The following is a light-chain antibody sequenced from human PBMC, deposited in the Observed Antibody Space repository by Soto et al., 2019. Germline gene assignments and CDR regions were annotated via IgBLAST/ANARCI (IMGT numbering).Light chain of an antibody. V-gene: IGKV1-33*01. CDR2: DAS. CDR1: QDISNY. J-gene: IGKJ1*01. CDR3: QQYDNLPWT. Sequence: IRMTQSPSSLSASVGDRVTITCQASQDISNYLNWYQQKPGKAPKLLIYDASNLETGVPSRFSGGGSGTDFTFTISSLQPEDIATYYCQQYDNLPWTFGQGTKVDIK.